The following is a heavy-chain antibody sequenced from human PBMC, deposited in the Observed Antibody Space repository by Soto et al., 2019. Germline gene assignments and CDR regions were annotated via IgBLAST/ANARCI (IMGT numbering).Heavy chain of an antibody. CDR1: GFTFRSSD. CDR2: IVAGPRNL. CDR3: ARRTVTTFHYFDY. J-gene: IGHJ4*02. V-gene: IGHV3-21*06. Sequence: EVQVVESGGGLVKPGGSLRLSCAASGFTFRSSDMNWVRQAPGKGLEWVSSIVAGPRNLYYADSVRGRFTISRDDAKSSLYLQMNSLRVEDTAFYFCARRTVTTFHYFDYWGQGILVTVSS. D-gene: IGHD4-17*01.